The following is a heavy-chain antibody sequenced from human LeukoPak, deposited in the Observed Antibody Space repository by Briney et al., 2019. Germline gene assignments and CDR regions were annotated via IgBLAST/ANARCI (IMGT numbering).Heavy chain of an antibody. J-gene: IGHJ4*02. V-gene: IGHV1-46*01. CDR1: GYTFTNNW. CDR2: ISPTGGST. CDR3: ARETGYAYGRAPLDY. D-gene: IGHD5-18*01. Sequence: ASVKVSCKAFGYTFTNNWMHWVRQAPGQGPEWMGLISPTGGSTAYAQKFQGRVTITADKSTGTAYMELSSLRSDDTAVYYCARETGYAYGRAPLDYWGQGTLVTVSS.